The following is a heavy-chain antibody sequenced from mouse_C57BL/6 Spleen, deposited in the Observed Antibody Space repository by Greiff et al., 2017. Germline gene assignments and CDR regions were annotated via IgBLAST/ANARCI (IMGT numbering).Heavy chain of an antibody. CDR2: IRNKANGYTT. V-gene: IGHV7-3*01. J-gene: IGHJ2*01. Sequence: DVQLVESGGGLVQPGGSLSLSCAASGFTFTDYYMSWVRQPPGKALEWLGFIRNKANGYTTEYSASVKGRFTISRDNSQSILYLQMNALRAEDSATYYCARSGYYFDYWGQGTTLTVSS. CDR1: GFTFTDYY. CDR3: ARSGYYFDY. D-gene: IGHD4-1*01.